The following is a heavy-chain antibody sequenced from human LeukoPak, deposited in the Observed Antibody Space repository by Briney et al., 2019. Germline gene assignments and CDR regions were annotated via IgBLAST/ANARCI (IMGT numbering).Heavy chain of an antibody. Sequence: SETLSLXCTVSGGSISSGSYYWSWIRQPAGKGLEWIGRIYTSGSTNHNPSLKSRVTISADTSKNQFSLKLSSVTAADTAVYYCAAYSSSWYDYWGQGTLVTVSS. CDR1: GGSISSGSYY. V-gene: IGHV4-61*02. J-gene: IGHJ4*02. D-gene: IGHD6-13*01. CDR3: AAYSSSWYDY. CDR2: IYTSGST.